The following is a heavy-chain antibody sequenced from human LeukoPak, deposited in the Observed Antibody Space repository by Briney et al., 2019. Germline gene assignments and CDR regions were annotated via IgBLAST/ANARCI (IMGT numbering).Heavy chain of an antibody. CDR1: GVSIIGSY. CDR3: ARTRYYDSTGYNPTYYFDY. Sequence: PSETLSLTCTVSGVSIIGSYWAWIRQAPGKGLEWIGYIYYSVDTDYNPSLKNRVTISLDMSKKYFSLRLTSVTAADTAVYYCARTRYYDSTGYNPTYYFDYWGQGILVTVSS. D-gene: IGHD3-22*01. CDR2: IYYSVDT. V-gene: IGHV4-59*01. J-gene: IGHJ4*02.